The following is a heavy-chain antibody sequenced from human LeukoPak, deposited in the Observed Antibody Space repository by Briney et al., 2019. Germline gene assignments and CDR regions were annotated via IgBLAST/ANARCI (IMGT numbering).Heavy chain of an antibody. J-gene: IGHJ5*02. Sequence: PSETLSLTLTVSGGSIISYDWSWIRQPPGKGLEWIGYIYYSGSTNYNPSLKSRVTISVDTSKNQFSLKLSSVTAADTAVYYCARRGRDSDWFDLWGQGTLVTVSS. V-gene: IGHV4-59*08. CDR2: IYYSGST. CDR3: ARRGRDSDWFDL. D-gene: IGHD3-16*01. CDR1: GGSIISYD.